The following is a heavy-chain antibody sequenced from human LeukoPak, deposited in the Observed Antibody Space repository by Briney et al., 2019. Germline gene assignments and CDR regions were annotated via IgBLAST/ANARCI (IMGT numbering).Heavy chain of an antibody. CDR3: TGQERDESDY. Sequence: PGGSLRLSCTASGFTFGDYAMSWVRQAPGKGLEWVGFIRSKAYGGTTEYAASVKGRFTISRDDSKSIAYLQMNSLKTEDTAVYYCTGQERDESDYWGQGTLVTVSS. D-gene: IGHD5-24*01. CDR1: GFTFGDYA. CDR2: IRSKAYGGTT. V-gene: IGHV3-49*04. J-gene: IGHJ4*02.